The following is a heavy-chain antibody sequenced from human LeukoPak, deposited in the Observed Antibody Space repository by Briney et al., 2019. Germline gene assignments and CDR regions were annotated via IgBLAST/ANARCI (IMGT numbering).Heavy chain of an antibody. V-gene: IGHV4-59*01. CDR2: IYYSGST. J-gene: IGHJ6*02. CDR3: ARHPYDILTGYYYYYGMDV. Sequence: SETLSLTCTVSGGSISSYYWSWIRQPPGKGLEWIGYIYYSGSTNYNPSLKSRVTISVDTSKNQFSLKLSSVTAADTAVYYCARHPYDILTGYYYYYGMDVWGQGTTVTVSS. CDR1: GGSISSYY. D-gene: IGHD3-9*01.